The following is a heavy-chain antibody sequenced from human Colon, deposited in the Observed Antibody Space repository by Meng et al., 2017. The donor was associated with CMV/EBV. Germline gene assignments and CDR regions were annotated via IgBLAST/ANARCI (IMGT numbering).Heavy chain of an antibody. D-gene: IGHD6-6*01. Sequence: GGSLRLSCAASGFTVSSNYMSWVRQAPGKGLEWVSVIYSGGSTYYADSVKGRFTISRDNSKNTLYLQMNSLRAEDTAVYYCARKVYSSSIDIWGQGTLVTVPQ. J-gene: IGHJ4*02. CDR1: GFTVSSNY. CDR3: ARKVYSSSIDI. V-gene: IGHV3-66*02. CDR2: IYSGGST.